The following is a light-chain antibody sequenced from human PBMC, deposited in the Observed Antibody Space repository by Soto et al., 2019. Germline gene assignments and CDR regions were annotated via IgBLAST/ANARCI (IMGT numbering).Light chain of an antibody. Sequence: IQLTQSPSSLSASEGDRVTITCRASQAISSYLAWYQQKPGKAPKVLIYAASTLQSGVPSRFSGSASGTYCTLTISSRQAEDSATYFCQQLESYPLTCAGETKVEIK. CDR2: AAS. J-gene: IGKJ4*01. CDR3: QQLESYPLT. CDR1: QAISSY. V-gene: IGKV1-9*01.